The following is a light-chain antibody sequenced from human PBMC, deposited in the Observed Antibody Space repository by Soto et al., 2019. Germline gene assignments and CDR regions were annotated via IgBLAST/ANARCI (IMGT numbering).Light chain of an antibody. CDR1: SSDVGGYNY. CDR2: EVN. V-gene: IGLV2-14*01. CDR3: TSYTSSSTLV. J-gene: IGLJ1*01. Sequence: QSVLTQPASVSGSPGQSITVSFTGTSSDVGGYNYVSWYQQHPGKAPQLLIYEVNIRPSGVSNRFSASKSGNTASLTISGLQAEDEADYYCTSYTSSSTLVFGTGTKVTVL.